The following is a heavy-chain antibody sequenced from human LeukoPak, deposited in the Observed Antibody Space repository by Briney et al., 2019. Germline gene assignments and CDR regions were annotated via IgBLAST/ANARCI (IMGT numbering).Heavy chain of an antibody. V-gene: IGHV1-18*01. CDR1: GYTFTSYD. J-gene: IGHJ4*02. Sequence: ASVKVSCKASGYTFTSYDINWVRQATGQGLEWMGWISAYNGNTNYAQKLQGRVTMTTDTSTSTAYMELRSLRSDDTAVYYCARDQSGWVDYWGQGTLVTVSS. D-gene: IGHD6-19*01. CDR3: ARDQSGWVDY. CDR2: ISAYNGNT.